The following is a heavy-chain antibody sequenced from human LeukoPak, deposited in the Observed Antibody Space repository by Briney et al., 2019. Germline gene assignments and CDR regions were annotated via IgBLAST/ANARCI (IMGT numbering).Heavy chain of an antibody. CDR2: FDPEDGET. D-gene: IGHD6-19*01. Sequence: ASVKVSCKVSGYTLTELSMHWVRQAPGKGLEWMGGFDPEDGETIYAQEFQGRVTMTEDTSTDTAYMELSSLRSEDTAVYYCARSKYSSGLLDYWAREPWSPSPQ. CDR1: GYTLTELS. J-gene: IGHJ4*02. CDR3: ARSKYSSGLLDY. V-gene: IGHV1-24*01.